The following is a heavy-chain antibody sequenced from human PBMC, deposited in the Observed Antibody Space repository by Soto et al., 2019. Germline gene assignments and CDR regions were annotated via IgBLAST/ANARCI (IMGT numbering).Heavy chain of an antibody. Sequence: PGGSLRLSCAASGFTFSSYSMNWVRQAPGKGLEWVSSISSSSSYIYYADSVKGRFTISRDNAKNSLYLQMNSLRAEDTAVYYCASTVDTAIPYFDYWGQGTLVTVSS. V-gene: IGHV3-21*01. CDR1: GFTFSSYS. CDR3: ASTVDTAIPYFDY. D-gene: IGHD5-18*01. J-gene: IGHJ4*02. CDR2: ISSSSSYI.